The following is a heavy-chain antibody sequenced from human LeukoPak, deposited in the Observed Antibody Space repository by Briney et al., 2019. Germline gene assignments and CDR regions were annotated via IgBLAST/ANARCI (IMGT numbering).Heavy chain of an antibody. V-gene: IGHV4-31*03. CDR3: ARDAYGDYGFDP. J-gene: IGHJ5*02. Sequence: KSSETLSLTCTVSGGSISSGGYYWSWIRQHPGKGLEWIGYIYYSGSTYYNPSLKSRVTISVDTSKNQFSLKLSSVTAADTAVYYCARDAYGDYGFDPWGQGTLVTVSS. CDR1: GGSISSGGYY. D-gene: IGHD4-17*01. CDR2: IYYSGST.